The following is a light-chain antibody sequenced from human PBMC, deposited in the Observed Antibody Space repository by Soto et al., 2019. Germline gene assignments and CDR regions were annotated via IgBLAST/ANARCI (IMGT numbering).Light chain of an antibody. V-gene: IGKV3-15*01. Sequence: EIVMTQSPATLSVSPGERATLSCRASQSVSSNLAWYQQKPGQAPRLLIYGASTRATGIPARFSGSGSGTEFTLTISIRQSEYFAVYFCQQYNNWPPLFTFGPGTKVDIK. CDR2: GAS. CDR3: QQYNNWPPLFT. CDR1: QSVSSN. J-gene: IGKJ3*01.